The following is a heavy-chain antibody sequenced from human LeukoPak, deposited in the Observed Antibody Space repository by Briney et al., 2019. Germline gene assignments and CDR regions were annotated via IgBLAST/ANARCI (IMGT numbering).Heavy chain of an antibody. Sequence: SETLSLTCTVSGGSISSYYWSWIRQPAGKGLEWIGRIYTSGSTNYNPSLKSRVTMSVDTSKNQFSLKLSSVTAADTAVYYCARDGTPIYSSGWVCMDVWGKGTTVTISS. CDR3: ARDGTPIYSSGWVCMDV. V-gene: IGHV4-4*07. J-gene: IGHJ6*04. CDR1: GGSISSYY. D-gene: IGHD6-25*01. CDR2: IYTSGST.